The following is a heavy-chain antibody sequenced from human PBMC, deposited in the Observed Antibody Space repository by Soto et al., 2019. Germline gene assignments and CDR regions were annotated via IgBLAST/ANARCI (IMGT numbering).Heavy chain of an antibody. CDR3: ARTPPGIAVAGTLGAFDI. D-gene: IGHD6-19*01. CDR2: IYYSGST. V-gene: IGHV4-31*03. CDR1: GGSISSGGYY. J-gene: IGHJ3*02. Sequence: PSETLSLTCTVSGGSISSGGYYWSWIRQHPGKGLEWIGYIYYSGSTYYNPSLKSRVTISVDRSKNQFSLKLSSVTAADTAVYYCARTPPGIAVAGTLGAFDIWGQGTMVTVSS.